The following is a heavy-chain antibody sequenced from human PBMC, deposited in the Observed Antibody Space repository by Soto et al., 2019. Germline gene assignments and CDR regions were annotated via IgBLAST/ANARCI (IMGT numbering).Heavy chain of an antibody. V-gene: IGHV3-23*01. J-gene: IGHJ6*02. Sequence: EVQLLESGGGLVQPGGSLRVSCEASGFIFSTYSMTWVRQAPGKGLEWVAAVSPTGDSTYYADSLKGRLTISRDNSKNTVFLQMNSLSADDTALYYCMKEPDVWGQGISVTVSS. CDR2: VSPTGDST. CDR3: MKEPDV. CDR1: GFIFSTYS.